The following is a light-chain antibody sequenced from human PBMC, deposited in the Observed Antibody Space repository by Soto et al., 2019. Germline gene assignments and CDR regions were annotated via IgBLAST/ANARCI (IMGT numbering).Light chain of an antibody. CDR1: SSNIGAAYD. Sequence: QSVLTQPPSVSGAPGQRVTISCTGSSSNIGAAYDVHWYQPLPGTAPKLLIYGNSNRPSGVPDRFSGSKSGTSASLAITGLQAEDEADYYCQSYDSSLSAVVFGGGTQLTVL. CDR2: GNS. V-gene: IGLV1-40*01. CDR3: QSYDSSLSAVV. J-gene: IGLJ3*02.